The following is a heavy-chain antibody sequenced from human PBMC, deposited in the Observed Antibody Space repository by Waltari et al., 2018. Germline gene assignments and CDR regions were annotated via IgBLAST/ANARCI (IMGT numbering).Heavy chain of an antibody. D-gene: IGHD3-16*01. Sequence: EVRLLESGGGLVQPGGSLRLSCAASGFTFNNYAMSWVRQAPGKGLEWVSAIFSSGSNTYYADSVKGRFTISRDNSKNTLYLQMNSLRAEDTAVYYCGTYVRAGAFEIWGQGTMVTVSS. CDR3: GTYVRAGAFEI. J-gene: IGHJ3*02. CDR1: GFTFNNYA. CDR2: IFSSGSNT. V-gene: IGHV3-23*05.